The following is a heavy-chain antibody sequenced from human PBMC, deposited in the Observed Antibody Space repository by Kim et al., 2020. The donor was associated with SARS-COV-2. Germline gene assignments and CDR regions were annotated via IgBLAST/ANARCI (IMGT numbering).Heavy chain of an antibody. V-gene: IGHV3-23*01. J-gene: IGHJ2*01. Sequence: YADSVEGRFTSSRDNSSNSLYLQMSSLRAEDTAIYYCAKPRPHWYFELWGRGTLVTVSS. D-gene: IGHD6-6*01. CDR3: AKPRPHWYFEL.